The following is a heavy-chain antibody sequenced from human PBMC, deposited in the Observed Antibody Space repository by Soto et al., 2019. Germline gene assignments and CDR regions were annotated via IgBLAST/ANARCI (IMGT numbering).Heavy chain of an antibody. CDR3: ARGYDSRVFAP. J-gene: IGHJ5*02. Sequence: PGGSLRLSCVASGFTFSDYHMSWIRQAPGKGLEWVSFISSRDSTIYYADSVKGRFTISRDNAKNSLYLQMNSLRAEDMAVYYCARGYDSRVFAPWGQGTLVTVSS. V-gene: IGHV3-11*01. D-gene: IGHD3-22*01. CDR1: GFTFSDYH. CDR2: ISSRDSTI.